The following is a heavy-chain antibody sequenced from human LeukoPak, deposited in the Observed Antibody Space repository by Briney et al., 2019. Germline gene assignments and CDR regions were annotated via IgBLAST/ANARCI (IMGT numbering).Heavy chain of an antibody. Sequence: GGSLRLSCAASGFTFSSNAMHWVRQAPGKGLEWVASISSDGSSKYYADSVKGRFTISRDNSKNTLYLQMNSLRTEDMAVYYCARRADMDAFDIWGQGTMVTVSS. CDR3: ARRADMDAFDI. CDR2: ISSDGSSK. V-gene: IGHV3-30*03. J-gene: IGHJ3*02. CDR1: GFTFSSNA.